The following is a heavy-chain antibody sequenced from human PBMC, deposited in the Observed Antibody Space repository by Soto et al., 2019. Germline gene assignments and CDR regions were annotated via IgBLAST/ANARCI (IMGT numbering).Heavy chain of an antibody. CDR1: GFPFSSYA. CDR2: ISGSGGST. J-gene: IGHJ6*03. CDR3: AKGHYCSSTSCHYYLDV. D-gene: IGHD2-2*01. V-gene: IGHV3-23*01. Sequence: PGGSLRLSCAASGFPFSSYAMSWVRQAPGKGLEWVSAISGSGGSTYYADSVKGRFTISRDNSKNTLYLQMNSLRAEDTAVYYCAKGHYCSSTSCHYYLDVWGKGTTVTVSS.